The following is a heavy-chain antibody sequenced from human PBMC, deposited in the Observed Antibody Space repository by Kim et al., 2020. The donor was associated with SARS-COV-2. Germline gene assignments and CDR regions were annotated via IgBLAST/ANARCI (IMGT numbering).Heavy chain of an antibody. J-gene: IGHJ4*02. V-gene: IGHV3-30*02. Sequence: RKKYYTDSVKGEFTISRDNSKNTLYLQMNSLRGEDTAVYYGAKLHSSPVDYWGQGTLVTVSS. D-gene: IGHD6-13*01. CDR2: RKK. CDR3: AKLHSSPVDY.